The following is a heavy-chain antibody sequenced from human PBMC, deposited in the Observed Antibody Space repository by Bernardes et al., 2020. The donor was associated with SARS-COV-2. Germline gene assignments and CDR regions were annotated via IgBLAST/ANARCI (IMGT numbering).Heavy chain of an antibody. CDR2: IYPGDSDT. J-gene: IGHJ6*02. CDR3: ARRRYGDFGVDV. V-gene: IGHV5-51*01. Sequence: GESLKISFKGSYYPFTNFWIGRVRQMPGKGLEWRGIIYPGDSDTKYSPSFQGRVTIPADKSVNTAYLQWSSLKASDTAIYYCARRRYGDFGVDVWGQGTTVTVSS. CDR1: YYPFTNFW. D-gene: IGHD4-17*01.